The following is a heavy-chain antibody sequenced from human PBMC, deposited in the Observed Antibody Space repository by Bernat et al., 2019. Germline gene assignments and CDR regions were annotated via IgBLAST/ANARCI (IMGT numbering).Heavy chain of an antibody. CDR3: ARGRVDYYGSVWFDP. V-gene: IGHV3-11*06. CDR1: GFTFSDYY. D-gene: IGHD3-10*01. J-gene: IGHJ5*02. CDR2: ISSSSSYT. Sequence: QVQLVESGGGLVKPGGSLRLSCAASGFTFSDYYMSWIRQAPGKGLEWVSYISSSSSYTNYADSVKGRFTISRDNAKNSLYLQMNSRRAEDTAVYYCARGRVDYYGSVWFDPWGQGTLVTVSS.